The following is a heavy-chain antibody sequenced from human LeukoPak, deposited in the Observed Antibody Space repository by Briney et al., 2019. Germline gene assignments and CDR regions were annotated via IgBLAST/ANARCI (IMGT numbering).Heavy chain of an antibody. Sequence: ASVKVSCKVSGYTFTELSMNWVRQAPGQGLEWMGGFNPENGETIYAQKFQGRVTMTKDTSTDTAYMELSSLRSEDTAVYYCATGTTPSGWHLSSDYWGEGTLVTVSS. CDR3: ATGTTPSGWHLSSDY. D-gene: IGHD4-17*01. CDR2: FNPENGET. V-gene: IGHV1-24*01. CDR1: GYTFTELS. J-gene: IGHJ4*02.